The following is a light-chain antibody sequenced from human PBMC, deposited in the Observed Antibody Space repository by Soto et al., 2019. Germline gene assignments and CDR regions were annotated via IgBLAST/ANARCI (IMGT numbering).Light chain of an antibody. Sequence: EIVLTQSPATLSLSPGERATLSCRASQSFSSSYLAWYQQKPGQAPRLLIYGASSRATGIPDRFSGSGSGTEFTLTISSLQPEDFATYYCQQVNSYPQTFGQGTRLEIK. CDR2: GAS. V-gene: IGKV3-20*01. J-gene: IGKJ5*01. CDR1: QSFSSSY. CDR3: QQVNSYPQT.